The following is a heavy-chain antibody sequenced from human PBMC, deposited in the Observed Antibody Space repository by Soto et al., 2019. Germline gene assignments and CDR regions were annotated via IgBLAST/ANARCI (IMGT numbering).Heavy chain of an antibody. Sequence: EVQLLESGGGLAQPGGSLRLSCAASGFSFSSYAMTWVRQAAGKGLEWVSAISGSGGDTYYADSVKGRFTISRDNSKNTRYLQMKRRRAEDTAVYYCARPGYFYYVGGSYLDYWGQGTLVTVSS. J-gene: IGHJ4*02. V-gene: IGHV3-23*01. CDR2: ISGSGGDT. CDR3: ARPGYFYYVGGSYLDY. D-gene: IGHD3-16*02. CDR1: GFSFSSYA.